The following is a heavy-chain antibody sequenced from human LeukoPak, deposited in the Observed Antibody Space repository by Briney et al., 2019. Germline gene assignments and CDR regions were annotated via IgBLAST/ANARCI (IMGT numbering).Heavy chain of an antibody. D-gene: IGHD3-9*01. CDR3: ARENDILTGYHYYYYGMDV. CDR2: IYYSGST. J-gene: IGHJ6*04. V-gene: IGHV4-31*03. Sequence: SETLSLTCTVSGGSISSGGYYWSWIRQHPGKGLEWIGYIYYSGSTYYNPSLKSRVTISVGTSKNQFSLKLSSVTAADTAVYYCARENDILTGYHYYYYGMDVWGKGTTVTVSS. CDR1: GGSISSGGYY.